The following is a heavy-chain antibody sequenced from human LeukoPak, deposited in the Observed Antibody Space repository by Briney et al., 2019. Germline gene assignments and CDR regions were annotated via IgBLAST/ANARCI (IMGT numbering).Heavy chain of an antibody. V-gene: IGHV1-24*01. J-gene: IGHJ4*02. D-gene: IGHD3-22*01. Sequence: ATVKVSCKVSGYTLTELSMHWVRQAPGKGLEWMGGFDPEDGETIYAQKFQGRVTMTEDTSTDTAYMELSSLRSEDTAVYYCARDSPKCYDSRGYYHYFDYWGQGTLVTVSS. CDR1: GYTLTELS. CDR2: FDPEDGET. CDR3: ARDSPKCYDSRGYYHYFDY.